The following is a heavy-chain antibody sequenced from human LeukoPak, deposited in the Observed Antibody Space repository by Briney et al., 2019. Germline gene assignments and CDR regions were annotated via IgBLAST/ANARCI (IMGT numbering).Heavy chain of an antibody. CDR1: GGSISSSSYY. D-gene: IGHD6-19*01. Sequence: SETLSLTCTVSGGSISSSSYYWGWIRQPPGKGLESIGFIYSTGSTSYNPSLRSRVTISIDTSRNQFSMNLNSVTAADTAVYYCAKGAGPPWFDPWGQGTLVTVSS. CDR3: AKGAGPPWFDP. V-gene: IGHV4-39*07. J-gene: IGHJ5*02. CDR2: IYSTGST.